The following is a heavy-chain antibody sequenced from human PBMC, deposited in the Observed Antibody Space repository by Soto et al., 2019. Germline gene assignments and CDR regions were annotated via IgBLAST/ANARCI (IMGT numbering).Heavy chain of an antibody. CDR1: GGTFSSYA. J-gene: IGHJ6*02. CDR3: ARRSSSPGNYYYYYGMDV. D-gene: IGHD6-6*01. V-gene: IGHV1-69*13. Sequence: ASVKVSCKASGGTFSSYAISWVRQAPGQGLEWMGGIIPIFGTANYAQKFQGRVTITADESTSTAYMELSSLRSEDTAVYYCARRSSSPGNYYYYYGMDVWGQGTTVTVSS. CDR2: IIPIFGTA.